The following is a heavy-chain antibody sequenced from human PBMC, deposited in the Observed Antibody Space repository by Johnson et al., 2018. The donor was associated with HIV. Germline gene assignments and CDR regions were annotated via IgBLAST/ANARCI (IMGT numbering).Heavy chain of an antibody. D-gene: IGHD3-22*01. CDR2: ISYDGSYK. CDR3: ARLYYYDSSGYYVGAFDI. J-gene: IGHJ3*02. V-gene: IGHV3-30*03. Sequence: QVQLVESGGGVVQPGRSLRLSCAASGFTFSSYAIHWVRQAPGKGLEWVAVISYDGSYKYYADSVKGRFTISRDNSKNTLYLQMNSLRAEDTAVYYCARLYYYDSSGYYVGAFDIWGQGTMVTVSS. CDR1: GFTFSSYA.